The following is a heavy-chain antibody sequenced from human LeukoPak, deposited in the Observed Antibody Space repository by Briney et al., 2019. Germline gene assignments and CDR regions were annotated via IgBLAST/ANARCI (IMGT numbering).Heavy chain of an antibody. D-gene: IGHD3-10*01. Sequence: PGGSLRLSCAASGFTFSSYAMSWVRQAPGKGLEWVSAISGSGGSTYYADSVKGRFTISRDNSKNTLYLQMNSLRAEDTAVYYCAKDQGLVRGRGPTMDVWGQGTTVTVSS. J-gene: IGHJ6*02. V-gene: IGHV3-23*01. CDR2: ISGSGGST. CDR1: GFTFSSYA. CDR3: AKDQGLVRGRGPTMDV.